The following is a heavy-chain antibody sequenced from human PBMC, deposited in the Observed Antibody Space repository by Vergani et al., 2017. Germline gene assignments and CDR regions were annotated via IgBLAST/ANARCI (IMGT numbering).Heavy chain of an antibody. CDR1: GFTFSSYG. CDR2: IQYDGTNK. J-gene: IGHJ4*02. Sequence: QVQLVESGGGVVQPGGSLRLSCAASGFTFSSYGMHWVRQAPGKGLEWVAYIQYDGTNKYYADSVKGRFPISRDNSKDTLYLQMNSLRAEDTAVYYCARELEYYDSSGYQYFFDYWGQGTLVTVSS. CDR3: ARELEYYDSSGYQYFFDY. D-gene: IGHD3-22*01. V-gene: IGHV3-30*02.